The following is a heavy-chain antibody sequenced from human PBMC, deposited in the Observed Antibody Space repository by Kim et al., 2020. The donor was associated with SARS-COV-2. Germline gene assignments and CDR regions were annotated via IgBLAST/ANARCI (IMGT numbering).Heavy chain of an antibody. D-gene: IGHD5-18*01. CDR1: GGSISSSSYY. CDR2: IYYSGST. CDR3: ARDIQIWYRTPTFDY. J-gene: IGHJ4*02. V-gene: IGHV4-39*01. Sequence: SETLSLTCTVSGGSISSSSYYWGWIRQPPGKGLEWIGSIYYSGSTYYNPSLKSRVTISVDTSKNQFSLKLSSVTAADTAVYYCARDIQIWYRTPTFDYWGQGTLVTVSS.